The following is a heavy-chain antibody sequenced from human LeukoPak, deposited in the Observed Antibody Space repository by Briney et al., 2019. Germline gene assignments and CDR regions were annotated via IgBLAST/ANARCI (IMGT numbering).Heavy chain of an antibody. Sequence: PSETLSLTCAVYGGSFSGYYWSWIRQPPGKGLEWIGEINHSGSTNYNPSLKSRVTISVDTSKNQFSLKLSSVTAADTAVYYCARSPEGAVASAYYYYGMDVWGRGTTVTVSS. CDR3: ARSPEGAVASAYYYYGMDV. CDR2: INHSGST. D-gene: IGHD6-19*01. V-gene: IGHV4-34*01. J-gene: IGHJ6*02. CDR1: GGSFSGYY.